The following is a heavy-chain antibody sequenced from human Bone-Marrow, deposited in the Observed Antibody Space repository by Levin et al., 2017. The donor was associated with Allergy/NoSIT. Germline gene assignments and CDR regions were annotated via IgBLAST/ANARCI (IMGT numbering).Heavy chain of an antibody. D-gene: IGHD3-10*01. CDR1: GFTFSSYA. Sequence: GESLKISCAASGFTFSSYAMSWVRQTPGKGLEWVSTTGDSGVNIFYTDSVTGRFTISRDNSKNTLYLQMNSLRAEDTAIYYCAKRQDRGTGRTPDFASWGQGTLVTVSS. J-gene: IGHJ5*02. V-gene: IGHV3-23*01. CDR2: TGDSGVNI. CDR3: AKRQDRGTGRTPDFAS.